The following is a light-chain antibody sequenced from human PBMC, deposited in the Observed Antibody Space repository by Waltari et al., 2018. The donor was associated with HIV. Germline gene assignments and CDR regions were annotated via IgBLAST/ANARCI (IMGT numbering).Light chain of an antibody. CDR3: QQSYSSPPT. Sequence: DIQMTQSPSSLSASVGDRVTITCRASQNIRSNLNWYQQKPGKAPKLLIYAASSLQNMVPSRFSGSGSGIDFTLTISSLQPEDFATYHCQQSYSSPPTFGQGTNVEIK. CDR1: QNIRSN. V-gene: IGKV1-39*01. J-gene: IGKJ1*01. CDR2: AAS.